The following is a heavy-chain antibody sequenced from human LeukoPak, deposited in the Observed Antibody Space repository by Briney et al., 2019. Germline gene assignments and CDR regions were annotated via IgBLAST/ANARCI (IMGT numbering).Heavy chain of an antibody. CDR3: ARHTGYSSTDWYFDL. CDR1: GYSISSGYY. V-gene: IGHV4-38-2*02. Sequence: SETLSLTCTVSGYSISSGYYWGWIRQPPGKGLEWIGSIYYSGSTNYNPSLKSRVTISVDTSKNQFSLKLSSVTAADTAVYYCARHTGYSSTDWYFDLWGRGTLVTVSS. J-gene: IGHJ2*01. CDR2: IYYSGST. D-gene: IGHD6-13*01.